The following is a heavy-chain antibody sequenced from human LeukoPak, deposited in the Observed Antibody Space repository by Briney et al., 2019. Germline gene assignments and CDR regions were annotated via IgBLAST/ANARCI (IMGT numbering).Heavy chain of an antibody. Sequence: SVKVSCKASGGTFSSYAISWVRQAPGQGHEWMGRIIPILGIANYAQKFQGRVTITADKSTSTAYMELSSLRSEGTAVYYCAREGMEWEFDYWGQGTLVTVSS. V-gene: IGHV1-69*04. CDR3: AREGMEWEFDY. CDR1: GGTFSSYA. D-gene: IGHD1-26*01. CDR2: IIPILGIA. J-gene: IGHJ4*02.